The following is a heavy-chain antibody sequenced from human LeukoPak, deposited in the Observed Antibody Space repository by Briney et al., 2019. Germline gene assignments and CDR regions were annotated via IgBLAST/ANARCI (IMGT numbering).Heavy chain of an antibody. V-gene: IGHV4-59*01. Sequence: SETLSLTCTVSGGSISSYYWSWIRQPPGKGLEWIGYIYYSGGTNYNPSLKSRVTISVDTSKHQFSLKLSSVTAADTAVYYCARDLAAAGTIAGFDPWGKGTLVTVSS. CDR3: ARDLAAAGTIAGFDP. CDR2: IYYSGGT. CDR1: GGSISSYY. D-gene: IGHD6-13*01. J-gene: IGHJ5*02.